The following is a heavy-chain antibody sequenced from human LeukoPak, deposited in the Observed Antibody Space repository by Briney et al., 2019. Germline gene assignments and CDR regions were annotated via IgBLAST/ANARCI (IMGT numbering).Heavy chain of an antibody. D-gene: IGHD3-3*01. Sequence: SQTLSLTCTVSGGSISGGDYYWSWIRQPPGKGLEWIGYIYYSGSTYYNPSLKSRVTISVDTSKNQFSLKLSSVTAADTAVYYCARDRRFLEWLSFDAFDIWGQGTMVTVSS. J-gene: IGHJ3*02. CDR3: ARDRRFLEWLSFDAFDI. CDR1: GGSISGGDYY. CDR2: IYYSGST. V-gene: IGHV4-30-4*01.